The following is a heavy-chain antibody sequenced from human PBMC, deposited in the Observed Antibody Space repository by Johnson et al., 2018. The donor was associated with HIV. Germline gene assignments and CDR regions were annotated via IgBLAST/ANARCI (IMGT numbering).Heavy chain of an antibody. CDR1: GFTFDDYD. D-gene: IGHD6-13*01. CDR2: ISWNSGSI. CDR3: ARAFGSGGYTSSWYLGLGAFDL. Sequence: VQLVESGGGLVQPGRSLRLYCAASGFTFDDYDMHWVRQAPGKGLEWVSGISWNSGSIGYADSVKGRFTISRDNAKNSLYLQMNNLRPEDTAFYYCARAFGSGGYTSSWYLGLGAFDLWGQGTMVTVSS. J-gene: IGHJ3*01. V-gene: IGHV3-9*01.